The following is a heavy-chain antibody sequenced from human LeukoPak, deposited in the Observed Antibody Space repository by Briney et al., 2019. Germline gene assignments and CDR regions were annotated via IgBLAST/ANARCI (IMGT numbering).Heavy chain of an antibody. V-gene: IGHV3-23*01. CDR1: GFTFSSYS. D-gene: IGHD2-8*02. J-gene: IGHJ4*02. Sequence: PGGSLRLSCAASGFTFSSYSMNSVRQAPGKGLEWVSSITGSGDSTYIADSVKGRSTIYRDNSKNTMYMQMNILRAEDTALYYCAKGTLRSCTGVRCYPFDYWGQGTLVNVSS. CDR2: ITGSGDST. CDR3: AKGTLRSCTGVRCYPFDY.